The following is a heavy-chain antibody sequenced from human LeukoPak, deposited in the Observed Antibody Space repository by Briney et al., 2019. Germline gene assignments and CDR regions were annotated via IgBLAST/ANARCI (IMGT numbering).Heavy chain of an antibody. CDR2: ISGSGGST. V-gene: IGHV3-23*01. J-gene: IGHJ4*02. CDR1: GLTFSSYA. D-gene: IGHD3-10*01. CDR3: AKVLSGNLWFGELWGFYFDY. Sequence: GGSLRLSCAASGLTFSSYAMSWVRQAPGKGLEWVSAISGSGGSTYYADSVKGRFTISRDNSKNTLYLQMNSLRAEDTAVYYCAKVLSGNLWFGELWGFYFDYWGQGTLVTVSS.